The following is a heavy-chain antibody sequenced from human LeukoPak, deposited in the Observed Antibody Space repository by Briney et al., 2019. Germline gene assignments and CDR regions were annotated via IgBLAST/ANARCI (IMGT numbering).Heavy chain of an antibody. D-gene: IGHD3-10*01. J-gene: IGHJ4*02. Sequence: SETLSLTCAVYGGSFSGYYWSWIRQPPGKGLEWIGEINHSGSTNYNPSLKSRVTISVDTSKNQFSLKLSSVTAADTAVYYRARVGGSRRKLDYWGQGTLVTVSS. CDR2: INHSGST. CDR1: GGSFSGYY. CDR3: ARVGGSRRKLDY. V-gene: IGHV4-34*01.